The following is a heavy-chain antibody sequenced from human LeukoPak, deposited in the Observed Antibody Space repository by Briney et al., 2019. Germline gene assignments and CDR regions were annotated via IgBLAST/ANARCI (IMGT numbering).Heavy chain of an antibody. Sequence: PGGSLRLSCAASGFTFSSYGMHWVRQAPGKGLEWVAVIWYDGSNKYYADSVKGRFTISRDNSKNTLYLQMNSLRAEDTAVYYCASLARGSGVDYWGQGTLVTVSS. CDR2: IWYDGSNK. CDR1: GFTFSSYG. V-gene: IGHV3-33*01. D-gene: IGHD3-10*01. J-gene: IGHJ4*02. CDR3: ASLARGSGVDY.